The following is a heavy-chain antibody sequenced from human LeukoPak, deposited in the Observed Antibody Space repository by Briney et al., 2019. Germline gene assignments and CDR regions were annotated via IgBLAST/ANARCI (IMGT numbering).Heavy chain of an antibody. D-gene: IGHD3-22*01. CDR3: AKDSDYYDSSGYYSEFDY. V-gene: IGHV3-30*18. CDR2: ISYDGSNK. Sequence: GGSLRLSCAASGFTSSSYGMHWVRQAPGKGLEWVAVISYDGSNKYYADSVKGRFTISRDNSKNTLYLQMNSLRAEDTAVYYCAKDSDYYDSSGYYSEFDYWGQGTLVTVSS. J-gene: IGHJ4*02. CDR1: GFTSSSYG.